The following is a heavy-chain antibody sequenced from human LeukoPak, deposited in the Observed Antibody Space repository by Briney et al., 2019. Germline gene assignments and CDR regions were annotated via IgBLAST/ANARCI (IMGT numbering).Heavy chain of an antibody. D-gene: IGHD3-10*01. CDR2: ISSSSSTI. V-gene: IGHV3-48*01. J-gene: IGHJ4*02. CDR3: ARGWFGEG. Sequence: GGSLRLSCAASGFTFSSYSMNWVRQAPGKGLEWVSYISSSSSTIYYADSVKGRFTISRDNAKNSLYLQMNSLRAEDTAVYYCARGWFGEGWGQGTLVTVSS. CDR1: GFTFSSYS.